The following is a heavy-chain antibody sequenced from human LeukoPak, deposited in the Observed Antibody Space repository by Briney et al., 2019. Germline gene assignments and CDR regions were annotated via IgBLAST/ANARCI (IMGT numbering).Heavy chain of an antibody. Sequence: AGGSLRLSCAASGFTFSSYAMSWVRQAPGKGLEWASAISGSGGSTYYADSVKGRFTISRDNSKNTLYLQVNSLRAEDTAVYYCAKDEQLYGSGVTNSFDYWGQGTLVTVSS. V-gene: IGHV3-23*01. CDR1: GFTFSSYA. CDR3: AKDEQLYGSGVTNSFDY. J-gene: IGHJ4*02. CDR2: ISGSGGST. D-gene: IGHD3-10*01.